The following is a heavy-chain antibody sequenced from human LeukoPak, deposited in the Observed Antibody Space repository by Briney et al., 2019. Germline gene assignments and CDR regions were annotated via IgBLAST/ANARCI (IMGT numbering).Heavy chain of an antibody. CDR2: INQDGGKK. D-gene: IGHD6-19*01. CDR3: ARAYQWRDFDY. Sequence: GGSLRLSCAASGFTFSSYWMSWVRQAPGKGLQWVANINQDGGKKYYVDSVKGRFTISRDNTENSLYLQMNSLRAEDTAVYYCARAYQWRDFDYWGQGTLVTVSS. CDR1: GFTFSSYW. J-gene: IGHJ4*02. V-gene: IGHV3-7*01.